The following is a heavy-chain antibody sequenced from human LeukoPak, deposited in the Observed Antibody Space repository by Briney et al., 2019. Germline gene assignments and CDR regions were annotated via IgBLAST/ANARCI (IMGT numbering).Heavy chain of an antibody. Sequence: PSETLSLTCTVSGGSISSGSHYWTWIRQPAGKGLEWIGRIYTSGSTNYNPSLKSRVTISVDTSKNQFSLKLNSVTAADTAVYYCAREARSGYEGFWSDPWGQGTVVTVSS. J-gene: IGHJ5*02. V-gene: IGHV4-61*02. CDR3: AREARSGYEGFWSDP. CDR2: IYTSGST. CDR1: GGSISSGSHY. D-gene: IGHD5-12*01.